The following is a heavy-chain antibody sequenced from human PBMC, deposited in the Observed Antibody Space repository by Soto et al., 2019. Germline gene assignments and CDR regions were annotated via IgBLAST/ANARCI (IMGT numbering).Heavy chain of an antibody. CDR3: AKLEWLEFGGDY. D-gene: IGHD6-19*01. Sequence: EVHLLESGGGVVQPGKSLKISYATSGFTIRDYPMTWVRQPQGQGLEWVSGISASGEKPYYADSVKGRFTISRDNSKNTLSLQMNSLRVEDTGIYYCAKLEWLEFGGDYWGQGTLVTVSS. CDR2: ISASGEKP. J-gene: IGHJ4*02. V-gene: IGHV3-23*01. CDR1: GFTIRDYP.